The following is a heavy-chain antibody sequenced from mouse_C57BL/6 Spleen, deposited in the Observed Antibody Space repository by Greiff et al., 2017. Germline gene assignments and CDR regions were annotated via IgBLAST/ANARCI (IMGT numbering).Heavy chain of an antibody. J-gene: IGHJ1*03. V-gene: IGHV1-9*01. CDR3: GRRGGYYGGWYFEV. D-gene: IGHD1-1*01. CDR1: GYTFTAYS. Sequence: QVQLQQSGAELMKPGASVKLSCKATGYTFTAYSIEWVKQRPGHGLEWIGEFLPGSGSTNYNEKFKGKATFTADTSSTTASLQLSSLTTDDSAIDYCGRRGGYYGGWYFEVWGTGTTVTVSS. CDR2: FLPGSGST.